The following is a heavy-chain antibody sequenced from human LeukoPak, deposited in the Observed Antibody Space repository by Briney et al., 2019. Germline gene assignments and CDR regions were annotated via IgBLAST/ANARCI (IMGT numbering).Heavy chain of an antibody. CDR3: ARDSRDSYYYYYMDV. CDR1: GESINSGSYY. CDR2: IYTSGST. J-gene: IGHJ6*03. Sequence: SETLSLTCTASGESINSGSYYWTWIRQPAGKELEWLGRIYTSGSTNYNPSLKSRVTMSLDTSKNQFSLKLSSVTAADTAVYYCARDSRDSYYYYYMDVWGKGTTVTISS. V-gene: IGHV4-61*02. D-gene: IGHD2/OR15-2a*01.